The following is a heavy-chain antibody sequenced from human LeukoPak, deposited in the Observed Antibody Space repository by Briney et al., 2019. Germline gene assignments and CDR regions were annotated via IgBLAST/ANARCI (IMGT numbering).Heavy chain of an antibody. CDR2: INPNSGGT. V-gene: IGHV1-2*02. CDR1: GYTFTGYY. CDR3: ARLNGDGSAFDI. Sequence: GASVKVSCKASGYTFTGYYIHWVRQAPGQGLEWMGWINPNSGGTNYARSFQGRVTMTRDTSTSTAYVELSSLRSVDTAVYYCARLNGDGSAFDIWGQGTMVTVSS. J-gene: IGHJ3*02. D-gene: IGHD4-17*01.